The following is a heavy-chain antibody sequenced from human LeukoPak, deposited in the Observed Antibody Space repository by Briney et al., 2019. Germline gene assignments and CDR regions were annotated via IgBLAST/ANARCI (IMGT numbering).Heavy chain of an antibody. J-gene: IGHJ4*02. CDR1: GFTFSSYS. Sequence: GGSLRLSCAASGFTFSSYSMNWVRQAPGKGLEWVSAITTNGVNTYYTDSVKGRFTISRDNSMNTLYLQMNSLRAEDTAVYYCAKESLGYFDYWGQGTLVTVSS. CDR3: AKESLGYFDY. D-gene: IGHD7-27*01. V-gene: IGHV3-23*01. CDR2: ITTNGVNT.